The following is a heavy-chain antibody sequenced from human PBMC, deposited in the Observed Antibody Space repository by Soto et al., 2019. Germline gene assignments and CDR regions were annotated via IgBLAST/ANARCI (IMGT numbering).Heavy chain of an antibody. D-gene: IGHD6-13*01. Sequence: ASVKVSCKASGYTFTSYGIHWVRQAPGQRLEWMGWINAANGDTKYSPKFQGRVTITRDTSASSAYMELSSLRSEDTAVYYCVRRHVSATGIDWFDPWGQGTLVTVSS. CDR1: GYTFTSYG. J-gene: IGHJ5*02. CDR3: VRRHVSATGIDWFDP. V-gene: IGHV1-3*01. CDR2: INAANGDT.